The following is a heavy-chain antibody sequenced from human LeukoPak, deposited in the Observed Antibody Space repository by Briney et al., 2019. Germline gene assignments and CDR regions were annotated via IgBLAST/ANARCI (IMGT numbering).Heavy chain of an antibody. V-gene: IGHV4-61*01. CDR2: IYHSGST. J-gene: IGHJ4*02. CDR3: VNFAGESPSGTFDY. CDR1: GGSTSSSSYY. D-gene: IGHD3-16*01. Sequence: KPSETLSLTCTVSGGSTSSSSYYWSWIRQPPGKGLEWIGYIYHSGSTNYNPSLKSRVTISLDTAKNQFSLKLTSVTAADTAVYYCVNFAGESPSGTFDYWGQGTLVTVSS.